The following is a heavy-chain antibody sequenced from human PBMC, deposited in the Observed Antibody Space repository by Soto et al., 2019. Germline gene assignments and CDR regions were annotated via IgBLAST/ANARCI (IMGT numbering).Heavy chain of an antibody. CDR3: ATARLTEGAWCI. CDR2: TYYRSKWCN. J-gene: IGHJ3*02. D-gene: IGHD2-15*01. Sequence: SQTLSLTCAISGDIVSSNSAAWNWIRQSPSRGLEWLGRTYYRSKWCNDYAVSVKSRITINPDTSKNQFSLQLNSVTPEVTAVSYCATARLTEGAWCIWGQGTMVTVSS. CDR1: GDIVSSNSAA. V-gene: IGHV6-1*01.